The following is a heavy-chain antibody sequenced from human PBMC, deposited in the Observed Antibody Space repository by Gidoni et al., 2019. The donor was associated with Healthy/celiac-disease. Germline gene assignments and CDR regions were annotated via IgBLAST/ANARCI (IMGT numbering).Heavy chain of an antibody. CDR1: GLPFGDYA. J-gene: IGHJ6*02. D-gene: IGHD6-13*01. CDR2: IRSTAYGGTT. Sequence: EVQLVESGGGLVQPGRSLSLSCTASGLPFGDYAMSWGRQAPGKGLEWVGFIRSTAYGGTTEYAASVKGRFTISRDDSKSIAYLQMNSLKTEDTAVYYCTRDYFIAAAGDHYYYYGMDVWGQGTTVTVSS. V-gene: IGHV3-49*04. CDR3: TRDYFIAAAGDHYYYYGMDV.